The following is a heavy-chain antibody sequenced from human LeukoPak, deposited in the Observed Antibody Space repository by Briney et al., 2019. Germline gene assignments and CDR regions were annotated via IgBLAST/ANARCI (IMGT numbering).Heavy chain of an antibody. D-gene: IGHD6-13*01. J-gene: IGHJ6*03. Sequence: SETLSLTCTVSGGSISSGDYYWSWIRQPPGKGLEWIGYIYYSGSTYYNPSLKSRVTISVDTSKNQFSLKLSSVTAADTAVYYCARGDYSSSWQNYYYYMDVWGKGTTVTVSS. CDR1: GGSISSGDYY. CDR3: ARGDYSSSWQNYYYYMDV. V-gene: IGHV4-30-4*08. CDR2: IYYSGST.